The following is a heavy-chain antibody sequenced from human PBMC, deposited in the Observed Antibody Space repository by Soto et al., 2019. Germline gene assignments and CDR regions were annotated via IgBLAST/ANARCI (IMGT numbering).Heavy chain of an antibody. D-gene: IGHD3-9*01. CDR1: GGSISSYY. CDR2: IYYSGST. V-gene: IGHV4-59*01. CDR3: AREGQDYDILTGARGWFDP. Sequence: SETLSLTCTVSGGSISSYYWSWIRQPPGKGLEWIGYIYYSGSTNYNPSLKSRVTISVDTSKNQFSLKLSSVTAADTAVYYCAREGQDYDILTGARGWFDPWGQGTLVTVS. J-gene: IGHJ5*02.